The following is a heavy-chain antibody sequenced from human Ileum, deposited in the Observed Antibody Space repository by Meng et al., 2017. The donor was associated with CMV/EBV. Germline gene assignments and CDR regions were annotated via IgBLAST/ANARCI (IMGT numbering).Heavy chain of an antibody. CDR3: ARDGVAATPDFDY. D-gene: IGHD1-26*01. J-gene: IGHJ4*02. Sequence: ASVKVSCKVSGFTFTAYYMYWLRQAPGQGLESMGWINANSGATNTARNFQARVTLTRDTSINTLHMELSSLTSDDTATYYCARDGVAATPDFDYWGQGTRVTGSS. CDR2: INANSGAT. V-gene: IGHV1-2*02. CDR1: GFTFTAYY.